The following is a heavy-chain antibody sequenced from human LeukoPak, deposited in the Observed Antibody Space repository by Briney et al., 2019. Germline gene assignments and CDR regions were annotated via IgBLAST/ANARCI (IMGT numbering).Heavy chain of an antibody. CDR2: INHSGST. CDR1: GGSFSGYY. J-gene: IGHJ4*02. D-gene: IGHD4-17*01. CDR3: ARHPTTVTTSGNY. Sequence: SETLSLTCAVYGGSFSGYYWSWIRQPPGKGLEWIGEINHSGSTNYNPSLKSRVTISVDTSKNQFSLKLSSVTAADTAVYYCARHPTTVTTSGNYWGQGTLVTVSS. V-gene: IGHV4-34*01.